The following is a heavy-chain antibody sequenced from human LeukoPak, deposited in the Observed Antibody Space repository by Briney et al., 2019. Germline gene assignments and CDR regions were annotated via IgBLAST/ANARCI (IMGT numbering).Heavy chain of an antibody. CDR1: GYTSTGYY. J-gene: IGHJ4*02. CDR3: ATSGSPQGYYFDY. Sequence: ASVKVSCKASGYTSTGYYMHWVRQAPGQGLEWMGWINPNSGGTNYAQKFQGRVTMTRDTSISTAYMELSRLRSDDTAVYYCATSGSPQGYYFDYWGQGTLVTVSS. V-gene: IGHV1-2*02. CDR2: INPNSGGT. D-gene: IGHD2-15*01.